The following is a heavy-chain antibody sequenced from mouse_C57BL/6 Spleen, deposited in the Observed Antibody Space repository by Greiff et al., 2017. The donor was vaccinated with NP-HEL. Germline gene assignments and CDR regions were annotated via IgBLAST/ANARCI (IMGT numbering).Heavy chain of an antibody. J-gene: IGHJ3*01. Sequence: VQLQQSGAELVRPGSSVKLSCKASGYTFTSYWMDWVKQRPGQGLEWIGNIYPSDSETHYNQKFKDKATLTVDKSSSTAYMQLSSLTSEDSAVYYCARRGLLWSPFAYWGQGTLVTVSA. D-gene: IGHD2-1*01. CDR1: GYTFTSYW. CDR2: IYPSDSET. V-gene: IGHV1-61*01. CDR3: ARRGLLWSPFAY.